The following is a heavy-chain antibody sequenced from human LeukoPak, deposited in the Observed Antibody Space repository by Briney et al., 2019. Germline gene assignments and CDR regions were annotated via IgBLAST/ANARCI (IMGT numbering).Heavy chain of an antibody. Sequence: SETLSLTCTVSGYSISSGYHWGWIRQPPGKGLEWIGSIYHSGSTYYNPSLKSRVTISVDTSKNQFSLKLSSVTAADTAVYYCARAAYGSWLGVSYYYYYMDVWGKGTTVTVSS. V-gene: IGHV4-38-2*02. CDR3: ARAAYGSWLGVSYYYYYMDV. CDR2: IYHSGST. CDR1: GYSISSGYH. D-gene: IGHD3-10*01. J-gene: IGHJ6*03.